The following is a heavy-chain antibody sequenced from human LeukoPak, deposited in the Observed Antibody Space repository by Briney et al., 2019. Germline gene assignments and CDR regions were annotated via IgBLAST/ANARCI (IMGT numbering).Heavy chain of an antibody. V-gene: IGHV3-48*01. CDR2: ISTRSNTI. CDR3: IKDMGYCSGGSCYRWFDS. D-gene: IGHD2-15*01. CDR1: GFTFSTYT. Sequence: GGSLRLSCTASGFTFSTYTMNWVRQAPGKGLEWISFISTRSNTIYYADSVKGRFTISRDNAKNSVSLEMNSLRAEDTAVYYCIKDMGYCSGGSCYRWFDSWGQGTLVTVSS. J-gene: IGHJ5*01.